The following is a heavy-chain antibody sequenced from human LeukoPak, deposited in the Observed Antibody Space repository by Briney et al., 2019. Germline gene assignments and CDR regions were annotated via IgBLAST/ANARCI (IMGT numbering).Heavy chain of an antibody. CDR3: ARGVFSGVWLYYYYMDV. D-gene: IGHD2-8*02. J-gene: IGHJ6*03. Sequence: ASVKVSCKASGYTFTVYYMHWVRQAPGQGLEWMGWINPNSGGTNYAQKFQGRVTMTRDTSISTAYMELSRLRSDDTAVYYCARGVFSGVWLYYYYMDVWGKGTTVTVSS. CDR2: INPNSGGT. V-gene: IGHV1-2*02. CDR1: GYTFTVYY.